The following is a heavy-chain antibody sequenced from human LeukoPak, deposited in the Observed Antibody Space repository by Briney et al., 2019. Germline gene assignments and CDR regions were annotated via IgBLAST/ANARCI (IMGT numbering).Heavy chain of an antibody. Sequence: GGALRLSCAASGFTFSSYSMNWGRQGPGKGVEWVSSICSSSSYIYYADSVKGRFTISRDNAKNSLYLQMNSLRAEDTAVYYCARGVGSGRDCVDYWGQGTLVTVSS. D-gene: IGHD2-15*01. V-gene: IGHV3-21*01. CDR1: GFTFSSYS. CDR2: ICSSSSYI. CDR3: ARGVGSGRDCVDY. J-gene: IGHJ4*02.